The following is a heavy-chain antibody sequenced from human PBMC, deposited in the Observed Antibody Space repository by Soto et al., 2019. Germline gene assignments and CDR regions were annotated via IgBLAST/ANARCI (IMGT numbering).Heavy chain of an antibody. Sequence: QLVESGGGLVQPGGSLRLSCAASGFTVSSNYMSWVRQAPGKGLEWVSVIYSGGSTYYADSVKGRFTISRDNSKNTLYLQMNSLRAEDTAVYYCATSGRIVGVTRAFDVWGQGTMVTVSS. CDR3: ATSGRIVGVTRAFDV. V-gene: IGHV3-66*01. J-gene: IGHJ3*01. D-gene: IGHD1-26*01. CDR2: IYSGGST. CDR1: GFTVSSNY.